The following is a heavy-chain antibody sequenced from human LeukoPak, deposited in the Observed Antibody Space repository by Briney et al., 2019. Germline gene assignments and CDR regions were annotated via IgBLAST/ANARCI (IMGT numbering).Heavy chain of an antibody. J-gene: IGHJ3*02. D-gene: IGHD5-24*01. CDR2: IYPGDSDT. CDR3: ARHPPTVGYNLIADAFDI. V-gene: IGHV5-51*01. CDR1: GYSFTSYW. Sequence: GESLKISCKGSGYSFTSYWIGWVRQMPGKGLEWMGIIYPGDSDTRYSPSFQGQVTISADKSISTAYLQWSSLKASDTAMYYCARHPPTVGYNLIADAFDIWGQGTMVTVSS.